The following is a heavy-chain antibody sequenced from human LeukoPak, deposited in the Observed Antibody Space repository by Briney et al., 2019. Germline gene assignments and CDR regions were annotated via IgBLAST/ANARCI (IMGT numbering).Heavy chain of an antibody. CDR2: ISSRGGGT. D-gene: IGHD6-19*01. CDR1: GITFSTSA. J-gene: IGHJ3*02. Sequence: PGGSLRLSCAASGITFSTSAMSWVRQAPGKGLEWVSVISSRGGGTYYADSVKGRFTISRDNSKNTLYLQMNSLRAEDTAVYYCASTAHSGWDLDAFDIWGQGTMVTVSS. CDR3: ASTAHSGWDLDAFDI. V-gene: IGHV3-23*01.